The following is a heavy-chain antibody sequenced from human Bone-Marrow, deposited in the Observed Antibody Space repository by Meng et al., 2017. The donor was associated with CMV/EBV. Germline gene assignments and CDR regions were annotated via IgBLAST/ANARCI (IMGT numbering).Heavy chain of an antibody. V-gene: IGHV2-5*01. Sequence: SGPTLVKPTQTLTLTCTFSGFALTTSGEGVGWIRQPPGKALEWLTLIYWNDDKRYSPSLKSRLTITKDTSKNQVVLIMTNMDPLDTGTYYCADITQSDFYSYYGMDVWGQGTTVTVSS. CDR1: GFALTTSGEG. J-gene: IGHJ6*02. CDR3: ADITQSDFYSYYGMDV. CDR2: IYWNDDK.